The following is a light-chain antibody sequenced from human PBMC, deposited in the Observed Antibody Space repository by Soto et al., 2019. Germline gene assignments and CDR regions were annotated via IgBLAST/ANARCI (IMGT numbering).Light chain of an antibody. J-gene: IGKJ4*01. CDR2: GAS. CDR1: QSVSSN. V-gene: IGKV3-15*01. CDR3: QQYNNWPPLT. Sequence: EIVMTQSPATLSVSPGERATLSCRASQSVSSNLAWYQQKPGQAPRLLISGASTRATGIPARFSGSGSETEFTLTISSLQSEDFAVYYCQQYNNWPPLTFGGGTKVEIK.